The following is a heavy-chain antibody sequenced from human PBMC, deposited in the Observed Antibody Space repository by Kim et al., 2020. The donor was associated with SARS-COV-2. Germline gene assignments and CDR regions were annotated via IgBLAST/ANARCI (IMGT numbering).Heavy chain of an antibody. V-gene: IGHV1-18*01. D-gene: IGHD3-10*01. CDR2: GHT. J-gene: IGHJ3*02. Sequence: GHTNYAQTFHGRVTLTTDTSTSTVYMELRSLSPDDTAVFYCARDPTYSFDIWGQGTMVTVSS. CDR3: ARDPTYSFDI.